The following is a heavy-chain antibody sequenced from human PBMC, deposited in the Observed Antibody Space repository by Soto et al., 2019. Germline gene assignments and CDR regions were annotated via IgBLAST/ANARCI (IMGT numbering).Heavy chain of an antibody. Sequence: QEQLVQSGAEVKEPGASLKVSCKASGDTFTTNYIHWVRQAPGQGLEWMGRINPNNGATLYAQEYXXRLILTTDTSTSTVYMDLNSVKSEDSAVYYCASRVLCDMDVWGQGTTVTVSS. J-gene: IGHJ6*02. D-gene: IGHD2-21*01. V-gene: IGHV1-46*01. CDR2: INPNNGAT. CDR1: GDTFTTNY. CDR3: ASRVLCDMDV.